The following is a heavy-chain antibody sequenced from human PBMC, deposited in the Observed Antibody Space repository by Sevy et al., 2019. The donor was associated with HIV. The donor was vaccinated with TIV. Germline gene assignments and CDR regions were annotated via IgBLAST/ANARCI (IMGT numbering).Heavy chain of an antibody. Sequence: GGSLRLSCAASGFTFSSYAMHWVRQAPGKGLEWVAVISYDGSNKYYADSVKGRFTISRDNSKNTLYRQMNSLRAEDTAVYYCARDISSGWSATDYYYYGMDVWGQGTTVTVSS. CDR2: ISYDGSNK. D-gene: IGHD6-19*01. J-gene: IGHJ6*02. CDR3: ARDISSGWSATDYYYYGMDV. V-gene: IGHV3-30-3*01. CDR1: GFTFSSYA.